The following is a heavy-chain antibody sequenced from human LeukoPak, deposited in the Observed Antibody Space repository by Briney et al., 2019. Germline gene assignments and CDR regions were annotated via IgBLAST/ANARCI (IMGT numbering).Heavy chain of an antibody. CDR2: IYSGGST. CDR1: GFIFSDYA. V-gene: IGHV3-66*01. Sequence: GGSLRLSCAASGFIFSDYAMSWVRQAPGKGLEWVSVIYSGGSTYYADSVKGRFTISRDNSKNTLYLQMNSLRAEDTAVYYCARGVPLRYYYDSSGYYGAFDIWGQGTMVTVSS. CDR3: ARGVPLRYYYDSSGYYGAFDI. D-gene: IGHD3-22*01. J-gene: IGHJ3*02.